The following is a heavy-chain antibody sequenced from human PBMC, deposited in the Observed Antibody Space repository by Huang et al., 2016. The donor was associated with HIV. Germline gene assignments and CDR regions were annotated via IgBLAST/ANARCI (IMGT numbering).Heavy chain of an antibody. J-gene: IGHJ4*02. CDR3: TRENYDFWSGYYKYYFDY. CDR1: GFTFCDYA. V-gene: IGHV3-49*05. CDR2: MRRKASGGTT. Sequence: EVQLVESGGGLVKPGRSLRLSCTASGFTFCDYAMSWFRQAPGKRQEGVGVMRRKASGGTTEYAASVKGRFTISRDDSKSIAYLQMNRLKIEDTAVYYCTRENYDFWSGYYKYYFDYWGQGTLVTVSS. D-gene: IGHD3-3*01.